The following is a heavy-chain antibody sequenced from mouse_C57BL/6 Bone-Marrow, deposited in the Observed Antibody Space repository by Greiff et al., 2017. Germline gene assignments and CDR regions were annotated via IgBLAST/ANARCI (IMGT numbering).Heavy chain of an antibody. CDR1: GYTFTSYG. CDR3: ARSLLLFAY. D-gene: IGHD1-1*01. CDR2: IYPRSGNT. J-gene: IGHJ3*01. V-gene: IGHV1-81*01. Sequence: QVQLKESGAELARPGASVKLSCKASGYTFTSYGISWVKQRTGQGLEWIGEIYPRSGNTYYNEKFKGKATLTADKSSSTAYMELRSLTSEDSAVYFCARSLLLFAYWGQGTLGTVSA.